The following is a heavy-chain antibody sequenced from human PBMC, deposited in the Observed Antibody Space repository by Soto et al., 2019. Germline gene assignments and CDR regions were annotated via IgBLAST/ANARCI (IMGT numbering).Heavy chain of an antibody. Sequence: SETLSLTCTVSGGSINSGSYYWSWIRQHPGKGLEWIGYIYYSASTYYNPSLQSRVTISADTSKSHLSLRLRFVTAADTAVYYCARGREKQQQYYFDYWGQGTLVTVSS. J-gene: IGHJ4*02. V-gene: IGHV4-31*03. CDR1: GGSINSGSYY. CDR2: IYYSAST. D-gene: IGHD6-13*01. CDR3: ARGREKQQQYYFDY.